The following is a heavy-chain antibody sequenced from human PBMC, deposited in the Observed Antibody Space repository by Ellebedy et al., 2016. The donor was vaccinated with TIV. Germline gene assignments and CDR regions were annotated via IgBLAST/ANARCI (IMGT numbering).Heavy chain of an antibody. CDR1: GFNFSNSV. V-gene: IGHV3-33*01. D-gene: IGHD3-16*02. Sequence: GGSLRLXCAASGFNFSNSVMHWVRQAPGKGLEWLTFIWYDGTLTDYVDSVKGRFTISRDNAKNSLYLQMNSLRAEDTAVYYCARDQGFGGVIVIWSAFDIWGQGTMVTVSS. CDR3: ARDQGFGGVIVIWSAFDI. CDR2: IWYDGTLT. J-gene: IGHJ3*02.